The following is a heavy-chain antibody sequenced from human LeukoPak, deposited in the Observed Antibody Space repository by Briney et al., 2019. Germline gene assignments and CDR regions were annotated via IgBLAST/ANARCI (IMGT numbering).Heavy chain of an antibody. D-gene: IGHD3-22*01. CDR3: ARPYDSSGYYRSPWFDP. V-gene: IGHV4-39*01. Sequence: SETLSLTCTVSGGSISSSSYYWCWIRQPPGKGLEWIGSIYYSGSTYYNPSLKSRVTISVDTSKNQFSLKLSSVTAADTAVYYCARPYDSSGYYRSPWFDPWGQGTLVTVSS. J-gene: IGHJ5*02. CDR2: IYYSGST. CDR1: GGSISSSSYY.